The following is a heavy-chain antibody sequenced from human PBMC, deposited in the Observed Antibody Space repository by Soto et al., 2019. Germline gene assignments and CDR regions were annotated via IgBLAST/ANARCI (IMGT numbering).Heavy chain of an antibody. V-gene: IGHV3-33*01. J-gene: IGHJ4*02. Sequence: QVQLVESGGGVVQPGRSLRLSCAASGFTFSSYGMHWVRQAPGKGLEWVAVIWYDGSNKYYADSVKGRFTISRDNSKNTLYLQMNSLRAEDTAVYNCARVIQLWFPLDYRGQGTLVAVSS. CDR3: ARVIQLWFPLDY. CDR1: GFTFSSYG. D-gene: IGHD5-18*01. CDR2: IWYDGSNK.